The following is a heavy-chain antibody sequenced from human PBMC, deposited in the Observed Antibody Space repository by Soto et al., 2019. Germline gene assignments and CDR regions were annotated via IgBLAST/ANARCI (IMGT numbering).Heavy chain of an antibody. J-gene: IGHJ4*02. V-gene: IGHV3-66*01. D-gene: IGHD3-10*01. CDR3: ARDRGAGFDY. CDR2: IYSGGST. CDR1: GFTVSSNY. Sequence: EVQLVESGGGLVQPGVSLRLSCAASGFTVSSNYMSCVRQAPGKGLEWVSVIYSGGSTYYADSVKGRFTISRDNSKNWLYLVMNSLRAEDTAVYYCARDRGAGFDYWGQGTLFTVSS.